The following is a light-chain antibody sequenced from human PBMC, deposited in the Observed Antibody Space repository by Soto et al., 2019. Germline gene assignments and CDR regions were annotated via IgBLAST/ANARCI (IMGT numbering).Light chain of an antibody. J-gene: IGKJ1*01. V-gene: IGKV1-5*03. CDR2: RAS. CDR3: QQYNLYTWT. Sequence: DIQMTQSPSTLSASMGDRVTITCRASQDIDIWLAWYQQKPGKAPKFLISRASILESGVPSRFSGSGSGTEFTLTISSLQPDYFATYYCQQYNLYTWTFGQGTKVEIK. CDR1: QDIDIW.